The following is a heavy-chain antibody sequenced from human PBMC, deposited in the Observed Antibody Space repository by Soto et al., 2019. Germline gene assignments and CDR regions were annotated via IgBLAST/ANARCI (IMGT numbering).Heavy chain of an antibody. D-gene: IGHD1-1*01. CDR3: ARELERVFDY. Sequence: QVQLVESGGGVVQPGRSLRLSCAASGFTFSSYAMHWVRQAPGKGLEWVAVIAYDGRNKYYADSVKGRFTISRDNSKNTPYLQMNSLRIEATAVYYCARELERVFDYWGQGALVTVSS. V-gene: IGHV3-30*04. J-gene: IGHJ4*02. CDR1: GFTFSSYA. CDR2: IAYDGRNK.